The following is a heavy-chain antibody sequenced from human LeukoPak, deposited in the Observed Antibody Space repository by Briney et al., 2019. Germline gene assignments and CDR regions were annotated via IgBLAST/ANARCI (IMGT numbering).Heavy chain of an antibody. CDR1: GFTFSSYS. CDR3: ARGGVAQQLVSNWFDP. V-gene: IGHV3-21*01. J-gene: IGHJ5*02. D-gene: IGHD6-13*01. Sequence: PGGSLRLSCAASGFTFSSYSMNWVRQAPGKGLEWVSSISSSSYIYYADSVKGRFTISRDNAKNSLYLQMNSLRAEDTAVYYCARGGVAQQLVSNWFDPWGQGTLVTVSS. CDR2: ISSSSYI.